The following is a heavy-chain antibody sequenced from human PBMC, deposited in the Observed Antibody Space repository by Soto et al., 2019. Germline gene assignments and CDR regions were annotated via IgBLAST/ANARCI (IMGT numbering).Heavy chain of an antibody. CDR2: ISAYNGNT. CDR3: ARVIKSGSYALFLFDY. CDR1: GYTFTSYG. Sequence: ASVKVSCKASGYTFTSYGISWVRQAPGQGLEWMGWISAYNGNTNYAQKLQGRVTMTTDTSTSTAYMELRSLRSDDTAVYYCARVIKSGSYALFLFDYWGQGTLVTVSS. J-gene: IGHJ4*02. V-gene: IGHV1-18*01. D-gene: IGHD3-10*01.